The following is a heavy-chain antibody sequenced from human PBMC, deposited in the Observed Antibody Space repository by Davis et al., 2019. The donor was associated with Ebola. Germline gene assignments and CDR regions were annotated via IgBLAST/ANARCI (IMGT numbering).Heavy chain of an antibody. D-gene: IGHD2-2*01. CDR3: ARGRFYCSSTNCYWFDH. V-gene: IGHV3-23*01. J-gene: IGHJ5*02. CDR2: ISGSGGST. CDR1: GFTFSSYA. Sequence: GESLKISCAASGFTFSSYAMSWVRQAPGKGLEWVSAISGSGGSTYYADSVKGRFTISRDNSKHTLYLQMNSLRAEDTAVYYCARGRFYCSSTNCYWFDHWGQGTLATVSS.